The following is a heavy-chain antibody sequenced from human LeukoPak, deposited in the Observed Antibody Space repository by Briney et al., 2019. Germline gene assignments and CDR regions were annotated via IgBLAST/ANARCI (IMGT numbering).Heavy chain of an antibody. CDR2: INHSGST. V-gene: IGHV4-34*01. D-gene: IGHD5-18*01. J-gene: IGHJ4*02. CDR1: GGSFSGYY. CDR3: ARGRATAIVSFDY. Sequence: SVTLSLTCAVYGGSFSGYYWSWMRQPPGKGLEWIGEINHSGSTNYNPSLKSRVTISVDTSKNQFSLKLSSVTAADTAVYYCARGRATAIVSFDYWGQGTLVTVSS.